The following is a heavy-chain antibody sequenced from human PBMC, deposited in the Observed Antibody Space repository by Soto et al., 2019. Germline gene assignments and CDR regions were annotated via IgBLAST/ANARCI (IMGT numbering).Heavy chain of an antibody. CDR1: GFTFNNYG. V-gene: IGHV3-33*01. CDR3: TRAAIKGELLDY. Sequence: QVQLVESGGGVVQHGRSLRLSCAASGFTFNNYGMHWVRQAPGKGLEWVAIIWHAGSNKAYGDSVKGRFTISRDNSKNTLNLQMNSLRVEDTAVYYCTRAAIKGELLDYWGQGTQVTVSS. J-gene: IGHJ4*02. D-gene: IGHD1-26*01. CDR2: IWHAGSNK.